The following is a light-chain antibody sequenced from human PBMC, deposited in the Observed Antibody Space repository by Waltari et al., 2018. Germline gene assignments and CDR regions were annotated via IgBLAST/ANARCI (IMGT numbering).Light chain of an antibody. J-gene: IGKJ1*01. CDR2: AAS. CDR3: QQSYSTPTWT. Sequence: DIQMTQSPSSLSASVGDRVTITCRASQSISSYLNWYQQKPGKPPKLLMYAASSLQSGVPSRFSVSGAGTDVTLTISSLQPEDFATYYCQQSYSTPTWTFGQGTKVEIK. V-gene: IGKV1-39*01. CDR1: QSISSY.